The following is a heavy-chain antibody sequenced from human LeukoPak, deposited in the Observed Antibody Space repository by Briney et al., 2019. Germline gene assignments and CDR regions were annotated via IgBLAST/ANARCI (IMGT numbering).Heavy chain of an antibody. J-gene: IGHJ6*02. D-gene: IGHD5-18*01. CDR3: ARAVRSPWIQYYYGMDV. CDR2: IYYSGST. V-gene: IGHV4-59*01. Sequence: SETLSLTCTVSGGSISSYYWSWIRQPPGKGLEWLGYIYYSGSTNYNPSLKSRVTISVDTCKNQFSLKLSSVTAADTAVYYCARAVRSPWIQYYYGMDVWGQGTTVTVSS. CDR1: GGSISSYY.